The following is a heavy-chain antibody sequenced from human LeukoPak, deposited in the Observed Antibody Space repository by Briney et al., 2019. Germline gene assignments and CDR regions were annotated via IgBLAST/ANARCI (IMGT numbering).Heavy chain of an antibody. Sequence: PGGSLRLSCTVLGVTLSDYELNWVRQAPGKGPEWVSYMNRRGDRIDHADSVKGRFTMSRDIATKSVFLQMTGLRVDDTVVYYCATRIPYTGYNNWGQGTLVTVSS. J-gene: IGHJ4*02. V-gene: IGHV3-48*03. CDR3: ATRIPYTGYNN. CDR2: MNRRGDRI. D-gene: IGHD5-12*01. CDR1: GVTLSDYE.